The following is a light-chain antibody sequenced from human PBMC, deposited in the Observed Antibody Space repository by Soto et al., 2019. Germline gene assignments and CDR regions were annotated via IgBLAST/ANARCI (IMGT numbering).Light chain of an antibody. Sequence: QSVLTQPPSVSAAPGQKVTISCSGSSSNIGNNYVSWYQQIPGTAPKLLIYENNKRPSGIPDRFSGSKSGTSATLGITGLQTGDEADYYCGTWDSSLSADVVFGGGTKLTVL. CDR3: GTWDSSLSADVV. CDR2: ENN. J-gene: IGLJ2*01. CDR1: SSNIGNNY. V-gene: IGLV1-51*02.